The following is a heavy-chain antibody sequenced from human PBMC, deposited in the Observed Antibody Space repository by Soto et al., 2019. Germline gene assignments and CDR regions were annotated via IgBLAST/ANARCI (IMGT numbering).Heavy chain of an antibody. CDR3: ARVVVVAATHHDAFDI. CDR2: IWYDGSNK. Sequence: QVQLVESGGGVVQPGRSLRLSCAASGFTFSSYGMHWVRQAPGKGLEWVAVIWYDGSNKYYADSVKGRFTISRDNSKNXLYLQMNSLRAEDTAVYYCARVVVVAATHHDAFDIWGQGTMVTVSS. V-gene: IGHV3-33*01. J-gene: IGHJ3*02. D-gene: IGHD2-15*01. CDR1: GFTFSSYG.